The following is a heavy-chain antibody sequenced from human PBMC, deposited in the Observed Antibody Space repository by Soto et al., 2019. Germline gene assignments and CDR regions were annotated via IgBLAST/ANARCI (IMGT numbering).Heavy chain of an antibody. Sequence: EVQLVESGGTLVRPGRSLRLSCAASGFTFDDHAMHWVRQTPGKGLEWVSGISWNSGSVGYADSVKGRFTISRDNDKNSLYLQMNSLRPEDSALYYCVKDIASGDLELHLFDCWGQGTLVSVSS. D-gene: IGHD1-7*01. J-gene: IGHJ4*02. V-gene: IGHV3-9*01. CDR1: GFTFDDHA. CDR3: VKDIASGDLELHLFDC. CDR2: ISWNSGSV.